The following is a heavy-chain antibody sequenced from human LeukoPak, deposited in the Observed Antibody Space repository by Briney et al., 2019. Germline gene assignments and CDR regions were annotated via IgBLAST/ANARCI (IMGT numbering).Heavy chain of an antibody. CDR3: ARLVEFSTIFGFDP. CDR1: GFTLSSYE. D-gene: IGHD3-3*01. Sequence: GGSLRLSCAASGFTLSSYEMNWVRQAPGKGLEWVSYISSSGYTIYYADSVKGRFTISRDNAKNSLYLQMNSLRAEDTAVYYCARLVEFSTIFGFDPWGQGTLVTVSS. V-gene: IGHV3-48*03. CDR2: ISSSGYTI. J-gene: IGHJ5*02.